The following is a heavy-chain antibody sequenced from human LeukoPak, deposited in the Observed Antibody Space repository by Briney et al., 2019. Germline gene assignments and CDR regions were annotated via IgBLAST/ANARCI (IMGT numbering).Heavy chain of an antibody. CDR2: INHSGST. D-gene: IGHD3-22*01. J-gene: IGHJ4*02. Sequence: WIGEINHSGSTNYNPSLKSRVTISVDTSKNQFSLKLSSVTAADTAVYYCARSDSSGHYSDYWGQGTLVTVSS. V-gene: IGHV4-34*01. CDR3: ARSDSSGHYSDY.